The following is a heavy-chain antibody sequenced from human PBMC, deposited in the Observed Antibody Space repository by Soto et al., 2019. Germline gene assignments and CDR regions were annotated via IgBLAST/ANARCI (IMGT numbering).Heavy chain of an antibody. V-gene: IGHV3-23*01. CDR3: ARRGSGSYYDY. D-gene: IGHD1-26*01. J-gene: IGHJ4*02. Sequence: EVQLLESGGGLVQPGGSLRFSCAASGFTFSSDAMNWVRQAPGKGLEWVSVISGSSDSTYYADSVKGRFTISRNNTKNTLYLQINSLRAEDTAIYYSARRGSGSYYDYWGQGTLVTVSS. CDR1: GFTFSSDA. CDR2: ISGSSDST.